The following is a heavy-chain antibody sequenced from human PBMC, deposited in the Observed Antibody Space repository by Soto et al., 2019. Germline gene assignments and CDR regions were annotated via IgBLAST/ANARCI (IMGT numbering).Heavy chain of an antibody. CDR3: ASNPAHYAPTPFDY. CDR1: GGSFSGYY. V-gene: IGHV4-34*01. CDR2: INHSGST. J-gene: IGHJ4*02. D-gene: IGHD4-17*01. Sequence: KPSETLSLTCAVYGGSFSGYYWSWIRQPPGKGLEWIGEINHSGSTNYNPSLKSRVTISVDTSKNQFSLKLSSVTAADTAVYYCASNPAHYAPTPFDYWGQGTLVTVSS.